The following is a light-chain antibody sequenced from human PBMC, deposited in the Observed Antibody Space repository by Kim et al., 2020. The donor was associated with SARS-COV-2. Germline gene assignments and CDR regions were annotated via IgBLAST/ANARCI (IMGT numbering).Light chain of an antibody. J-gene: IGLJ3*02. CDR1: NIGSKS. V-gene: IGLV3-21*04. Sequence: SYELTQPPSVSVAPGETARITCGGNNIGSKSVHWYQQKPGQAPVLVIYYDSDRPSGIPERFSGSNSGNTATLTISRVEAGDEADYYCQVWDRGVFGGGTQLTVL. CDR2: YDS. CDR3: QVWDRGV.